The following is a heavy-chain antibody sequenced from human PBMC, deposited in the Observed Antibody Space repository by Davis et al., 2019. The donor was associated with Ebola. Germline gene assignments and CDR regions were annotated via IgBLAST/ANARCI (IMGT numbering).Heavy chain of an antibody. CDR3: ARGFRELLYFGFDP. V-gene: IGHV1-2*04. CDR1: GYTFTGYY. CDR2: INPNSGGT. Sequence: ASVKVSCKASGYTFTGYYMHWVRQAPGQGLEWMGWINPNSGGTNYAQKFQGWVTMTRDTSISTAYMELSSLRSEDTAVYYCARGFRELLYFGFDPWGQGTLVTVSS. J-gene: IGHJ5*02. D-gene: IGHD3-10*01.